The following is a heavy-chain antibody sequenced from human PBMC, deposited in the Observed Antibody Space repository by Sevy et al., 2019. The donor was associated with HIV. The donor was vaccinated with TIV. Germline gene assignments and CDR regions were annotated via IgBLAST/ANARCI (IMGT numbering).Heavy chain of an antibody. V-gene: IGHV3-30*18. D-gene: IGHD6-6*01. CDR3: AKDVAEYSSSSAYFQH. CDR1: GFTFSSYG. CDR2: ISYDGSNK. J-gene: IGHJ1*01. Sequence: GGSLRLSCAASGFTFSSYGMHWVRQAPGKGLEWVAVISYDGSNKYYADSVKGRFTISRDNSKNTLYLQMNSLRAEDTAVYYCAKDVAEYSSSSAYFQHWGQGTLVTVSS.